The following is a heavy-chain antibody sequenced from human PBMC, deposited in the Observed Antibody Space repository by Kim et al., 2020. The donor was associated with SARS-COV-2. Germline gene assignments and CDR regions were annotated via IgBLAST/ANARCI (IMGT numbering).Heavy chain of an antibody. D-gene: IGHD3-3*01. J-gene: IGHJ6*04. CDR2: IYSDGDT. CDR3: ARVGFWSGSYLRPAPYGMDV. CDR1: GFSVSDTY. V-gene: IGHV3-53*01. Sequence: GGSLRLSCAASGFSVSDTYMTWVRQAPGKGLQWVSIIYSDGDTYYADSEKGRFTISRDSSKNTVDLQMNSLRAEDTAIYYCARVGFWSGSYLRPAPYGMDVWRKGSTVTVSS.